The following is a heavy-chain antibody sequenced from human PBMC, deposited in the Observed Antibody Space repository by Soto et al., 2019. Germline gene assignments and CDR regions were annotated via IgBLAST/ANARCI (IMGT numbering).Heavy chain of an antibody. CDR3: ARVRFGQWGYAMDV. CDR2: IKEDGSEK. Sequence: PGGSLRLSCAASGFTFSNAWMNWVRQAPGKGLEWVANIKEDGSEKYYVDSVRGRFTVSRDNAKNSLYLQMNSLRAEDTAIYYCARVRFGQWGYAMDVWGQGTTVTVSS. D-gene: IGHD3-10*01. J-gene: IGHJ6*02. CDR1: GFTFSNAW. V-gene: IGHV3-7*03.